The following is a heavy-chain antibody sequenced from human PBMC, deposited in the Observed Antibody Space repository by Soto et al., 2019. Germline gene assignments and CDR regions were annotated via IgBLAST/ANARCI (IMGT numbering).Heavy chain of an antibody. Sequence: SETLSLTCAVYGGSFSGYYWSWIRQPPGKGLEWIGEINHSGSTDYNPSLKSRVTISVDTSKNQFSLKLSSVTAADTAVYYCARVRYGPFDYWGQGTLVTVSS. CDR3: ARVRYGPFDY. CDR1: GGSFSGYY. D-gene: IGHD1-1*01. J-gene: IGHJ4*02. V-gene: IGHV4-34*01. CDR2: INHSGST.